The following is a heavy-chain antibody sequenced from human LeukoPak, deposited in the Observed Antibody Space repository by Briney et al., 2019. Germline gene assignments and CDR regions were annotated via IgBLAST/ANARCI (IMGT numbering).Heavy chain of an antibody. CDR1: GYTFTSYG. V-gene: IGHV1-18*01. CDR3: ARVSVVARKYEYFQH. J-gene: IGHJ1*01. CDR2: ISAYNGNT. Sequence: ASVKVSCKASGYTFTSYGISWVRQAPGQGLEWMGWISAYNGNTNYAQKLQGRVTMTTDTSTSTAYMELRSLRSDDTAVYYCARVSVVARKYEYFQHWGQGTLVTVSS. D-gene: IGHD2-15*01.